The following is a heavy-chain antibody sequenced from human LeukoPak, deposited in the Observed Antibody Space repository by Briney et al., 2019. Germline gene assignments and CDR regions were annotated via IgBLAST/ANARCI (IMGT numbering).Heavy chain of an antibody. CDR3: AMYSSSSDYYYMDV. CDR1: GDIFTNIG. J-gene: IGHJ6*03. D-gene: IGHD6-6*01. CDR2: IIPLIDVP. V-gene: IGHV1-69*04. Sequence: ASVKVSCKASGDIFTNIGISWVRQAPGQGLEWLGRIIPLIDVPNYAQHIQGRVTITADESTSTAYMELSSLRSEDTAVYYCAMYSSSSDYYYMDVWGKGTTVTVSS.